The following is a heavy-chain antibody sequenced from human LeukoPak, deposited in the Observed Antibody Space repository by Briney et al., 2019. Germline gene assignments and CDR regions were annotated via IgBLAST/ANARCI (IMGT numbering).Heavy chain of an antibody. Sequence: GRSLRLSCAASGFTFSSYGMHLVRQAPGKGLEWVAVISYDGSNKYYADSVKARFTISRDNSKNTLYMQMNSLRAEDTAVYYCAKRMTTVTDPDYWGQGTLVTVSS. CDR3: AKRMTTVTDPDY. D-gene: IGHD4-17*01. CDR2: ISYDGSNK. CDR1: GFTFSSYG. J-gene: IGHJ4*02. V-gene: IGHV3-30*18.